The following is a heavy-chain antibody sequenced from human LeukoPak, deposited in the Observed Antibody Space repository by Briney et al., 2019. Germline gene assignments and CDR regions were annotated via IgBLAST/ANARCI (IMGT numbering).Heavy chain of an antibody. V-gene: IGHV3-30*02. J-gene: IGHJ3*02. CDR3: ARDERAQRWLQFFRADAFDI. Sequence: GGSLRLSCAASGFTFSSYGMHWVRQAPGKGLEWVAFIRYDGSNKYYADSVKGRFTISRDNSKNTLYLQMNSLRAEDTAVYYCARDERAQRWLQFFRADAFDIWGQGTMVTVSS. CDR2: IRYDGSNK. CDR1: GFTFSSYG. D-gene: IGHD5-24*01.